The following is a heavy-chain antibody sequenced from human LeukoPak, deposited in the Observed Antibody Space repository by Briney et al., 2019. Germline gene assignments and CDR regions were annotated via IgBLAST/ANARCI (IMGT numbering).Heavy chain of an antibody. D-gene: IGHD1-20*01. CDR2: IKQDGSEK. J-gene: IGHJ4*02. V-gene: IGHV3-7*01. CDR3: ARAFYNWNYYVY. Sequence: GGSLRLSCAASGFTFSSYGMSWVRQAPGKGLEWVANIKQDGSEKYYVDSVKGRFTISRDNAKNSLYLQMNSLRAEDTAVYYCARAFYNWNYYVYWGQGTLVTVSS. CDR1: GFTFSSYG.